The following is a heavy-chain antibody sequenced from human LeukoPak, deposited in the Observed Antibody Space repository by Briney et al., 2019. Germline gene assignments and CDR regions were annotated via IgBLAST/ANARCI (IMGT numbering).Heavy chain of an antibody. D-gene: IGHD6-6*01. V-gene: IGHV3-23*01. CDR1: GFTFSSYA. CDR3: AKDGGGRYSSSSDPHFDY. Sequence: GGSLRLSCAASGFTFSSYAMSWVRQAPGKGLEWVSAISGSGGSTYYADSVKGRFTISRDNSKNTLYLQMNSLRAEDTAVYYCAKDGGGRYSSSSDPHFDYWGQGTLVTVSS. J-gene: IGHJ4*02. CDR2: ISGSGGST.